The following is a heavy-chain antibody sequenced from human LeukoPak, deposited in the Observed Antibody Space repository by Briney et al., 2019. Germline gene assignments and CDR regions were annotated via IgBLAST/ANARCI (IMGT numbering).Heavy chain of an antibody. CDR2: ISSSSSTI. D-gene: IGHD3-22*01. J-gene: IGHJ3*02. CDR3: ARSNYDSSGLGAFDI. CDR1: GFTFSSYS. Sequence: GGSLRLSCAASGFTFSSYSMNWVRQAPGKGLEWVSYISSSSSTIYYADSVKGRFTISRDNAKNSLYLQMNSLRAEDTAVYYCARSNYDSSGLGAFDIWGQGTMVTVSS. V-gene: IGHV3-48*01.